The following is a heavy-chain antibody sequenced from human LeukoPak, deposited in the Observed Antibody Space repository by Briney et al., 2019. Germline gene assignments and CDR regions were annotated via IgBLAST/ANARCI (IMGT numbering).Heavy chain of an antibody. CDR1: GFTFDDYA. V-gene: IGHV3-9*01. CDR3: ARDIRELGFDY. CDR2: ISWNSGSI. Sequence: GGSLRLSCAASGFTFDDYAMHWVRQAPGKGLEWVSGISWNSGSIGYADSVKGRFTISRDNAKNSLYLQMNSLRAEDTAVYYCARDIRELGFDYWGQGTLVTVSS. J-gene: IGHJ4*02. D-gene: IGHD1-26*01.